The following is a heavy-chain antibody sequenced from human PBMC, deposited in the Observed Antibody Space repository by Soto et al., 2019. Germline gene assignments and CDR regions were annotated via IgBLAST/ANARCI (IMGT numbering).Heavy chain of an antibody. D-gene: IGHD2-15*01. CDR3: GRGLLTSGPHGYGMDV. Sequence: GASVKVSCKASGYTFTGYYMHWVRQAPGQGLEWMGWINPNSGGTNYAQKFQGWVTMTRDTCISTAYMELSRLRSDDTAVYYCGRGLLTSGPHGYGMDVWGQGTTVTVSS. CDR2: INPNSGGT. J-gene: IGHJ6*02. V-gene: IGHV1-2*04. CDR1: GYTFTGYY.